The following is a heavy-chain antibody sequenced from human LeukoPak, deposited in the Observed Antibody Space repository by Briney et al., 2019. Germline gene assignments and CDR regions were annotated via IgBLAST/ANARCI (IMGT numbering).Heavy chain of an antibody. CDR1: GYTFTSYG. V-gene: IGHV1-18*01. J-gene: IGHJ4*02. CDR3: VAVSGSYYYFDY. Sequence: ASVKVSCKASGYTFTSYGISWVRQAPGQGLEWMRWISAYNGNTNYAQKLQGRVTMTTDTSTSTAYMELRSLRSDDTAVYYCVAVSGSYYYFDYWGQGTLVTVSS. CDR2: ISAYNGNT. D-gene: IGHD1-26*01.